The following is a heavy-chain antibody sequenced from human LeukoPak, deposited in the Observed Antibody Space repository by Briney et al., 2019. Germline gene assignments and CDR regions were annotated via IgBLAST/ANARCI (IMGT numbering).Heavy chain of an antibody. D-gene: IGHD3-22*01. CDR3: EGAYYYDSSDDY. CDR2: ISGSGTST. V-gene: IGHV3-23*01. CDR1: GFTFRSYA. Sequence: GGSLRLSCAASGFTFRSYAMSGVRQAPGKGLEWVLAISGSGTSTYYADSVKGRFTISRDNSKNTLYLQMDRLRAEDTAVYYCEGAYYYDSSDDYWGQGTLVTVSS. J-gene: IGHJ4*02.